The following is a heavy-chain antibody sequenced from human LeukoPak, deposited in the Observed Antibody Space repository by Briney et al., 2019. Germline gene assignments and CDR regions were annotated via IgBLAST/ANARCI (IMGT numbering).Heavy chain of an antibody. CDR3: ASERRDGYNSEIY. J-gene: IGHJ4*02. Sequence: PGGSLRLSCAASGFTFSSYSMNWVRQAPGKGLEWVSYISSSSSTIYYADSVKGRFTISRDNAKNSLYLQMNSLRAVDTAVYYCASERRDGYNSEIYWGQGTLVTVSS. CDR1: GFTFSSYS. D-gene: IGHD5-24*01. CDR2: ISSSSSTI. V-gene: IGHV3-48*01.